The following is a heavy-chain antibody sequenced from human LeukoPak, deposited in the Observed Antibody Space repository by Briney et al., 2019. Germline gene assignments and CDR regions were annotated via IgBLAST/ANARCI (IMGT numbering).Heavy chain of an antibody. D-gene: IGHD3-3*01. CDR3: AKCRNFDFWSGGDAFDI. V-gene: IGHV3-48*01. CDR1: RFTLSSYI. Sequence: GGSLRPSCAASRFTLSSYIMTSVRQAPGNGLKWVSYISSSSSTIYYADSVKGRFTISRDNSKSTLYQQMNKLRAEDTAVYYCAKCRNFDFWSGGDAFDIWGQGTMVTVSS. J-gene: IGHJ3*02. CDR2: ISSSSSTI.